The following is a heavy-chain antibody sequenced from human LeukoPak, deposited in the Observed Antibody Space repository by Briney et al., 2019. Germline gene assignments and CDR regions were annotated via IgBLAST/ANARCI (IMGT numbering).Heavy chain of an antibody. CDR2: INPNSGGT. V-gene: IGHV1-2*02. Sequence: ASVKVSCKASGYTFTGYYMHWVRQAPGQGLEWMGWINPNSGGTNYAQKFQGRVTMTRDTSISTAYMELSRLRSDDTAVYYCARDPQDCSGGSCYAGLYYMDVWGKGTTVSVSS. CDR3: ARDPQDCSGGSCYAGLYYMDV. D-gene: IGHD2-15*01. CDR1: GYTFTGYY. J-gene: IGHJ6*03.